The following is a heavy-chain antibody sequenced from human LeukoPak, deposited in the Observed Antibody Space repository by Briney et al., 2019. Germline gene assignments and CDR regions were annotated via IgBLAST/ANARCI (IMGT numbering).Heavy chain of an antibody. CDR1: GGSISSGGYY. J-gene: IGHJ6*02. CDR3: ARKIGEGYYDSSGYSPSYGMDV. CDR2: IYYSGST. D-gene: IGHD3-22*01. Sequence: SETLSPTCTVSGGSISSGGYYWSWIRQHPGKGLEWIGYIYYSGSTYYNPSLKSRVTISVDTSKNQFSLKLSSVTAADTAVYYCARKIGEGYYDSSGYSPSYGMDVWGQGTTVTVSS. V-gene: IGHV4-31*03.